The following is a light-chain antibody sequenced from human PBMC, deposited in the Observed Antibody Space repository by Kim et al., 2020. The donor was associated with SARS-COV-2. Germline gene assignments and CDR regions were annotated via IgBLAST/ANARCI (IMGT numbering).Light chain of an antibody. J-gene: IGLJ3*02. CDR3: AAWDDSLYGRR. CDR1: RPNIGSNA. V-gene: IGLV1-44*01. Sequence: QSVTICCSGGRPNIGSNAVSWYQQLPGTAPKLVVYSNDQRPSGVPDRFSGSRSGTSASLAISGLQSEDEADYYCAAWDDSLYGRRFGGGTKVTVL. CDR2: SND.